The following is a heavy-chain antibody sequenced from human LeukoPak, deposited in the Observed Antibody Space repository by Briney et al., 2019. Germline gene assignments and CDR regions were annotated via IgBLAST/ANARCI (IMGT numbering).Heavy chain of an antibody. V-gene: IGHV4-59*01. D-gene: IGHD5-12*01. Sequence: SETLSPTCSVSGGSISTYYWSWIRQPPGRGLEWIGYIYYSGSTNYNPSLKRRVTLSVDTSKNQFSLKLSSVTAAGTAVYYCARGQTGGYVDYFDYWGQGTLVTVSS. J-gene: IGHJ4*02. CDR3: ARGQTGGYVDYFDY. CDR1: GGSISTYY. CDR2: IYYSGST.